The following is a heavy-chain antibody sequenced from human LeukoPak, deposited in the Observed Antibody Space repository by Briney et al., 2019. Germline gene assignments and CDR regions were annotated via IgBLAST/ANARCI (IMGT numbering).Heavy chain of an antibody. CDR2: IYYSGST. CDR1: GGSISSSSYY. Sequence: SETLSLTCTVSGGSISSSSYYWGWISQPPGKALEWIGSIYYSGSTYYNPSLKSRVTISVDTSKNQFSLKLSSVTAADTAVYYCARIYDSSGYYLPYYFDYWGQGTLVTVSS. CDR3: ARIYDSSGYYLPYYFDY. D-gene: IGHD3-22*01. J-gene: IGHJ4*02. V-gene: IGHV4-39*07.